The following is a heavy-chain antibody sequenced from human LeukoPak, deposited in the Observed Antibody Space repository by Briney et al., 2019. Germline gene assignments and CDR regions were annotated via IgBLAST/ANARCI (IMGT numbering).Heavy chain of an antibody. CDR3: ARSTTVATYYFDY. V-gene: IGHV5-51*01. CDR1: GYSFSSYW. J-gene: IGHJ4*02. Sequence: GESLEIFCKGSGYSFSSYWIRWVRQMPGKGLGWMGIIYPGDSDTRYSPSFQGQVTISADKSISTAYLQWSSLKASDTAMYYCARSTTVATYYFDYWGQGTLVTVSS. CDR2: IYPGDSDT. D-gene: IGHD4-17*01.